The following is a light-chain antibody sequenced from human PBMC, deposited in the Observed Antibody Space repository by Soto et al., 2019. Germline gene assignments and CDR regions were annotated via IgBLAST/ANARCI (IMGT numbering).Light chain of an antibody. J-gene: IGKJ1*01. CDR3: QQYNSYWT. V-gene: IGKV1-5*03. CDR2: KAS. CDR1: QSISNW. Sequence: DIQMTQSPSTLSASVGYRVTITCRASQSISNWLAWYQQKPGKAPKLLIYKASSLETGVPSRFSGSGSGTEFTLTISSLQPDDFATYYCQQYNSYWTFGQGTKVEIK.